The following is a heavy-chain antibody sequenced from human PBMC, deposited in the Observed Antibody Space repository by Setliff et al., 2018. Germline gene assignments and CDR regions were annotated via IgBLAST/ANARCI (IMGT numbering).Heavy chain of an antibody. Sequence: PSETLSLTCTVYGGSFSNYYWSWIRQPPGKGLEWIGEINHSGSTNYNPSLTSRVTISVDTSKNQFSLKLSSVTAADTAVYFCARSFNSGFYHQRDAYDIWGQGTLVTVSS. J-gene: IGHJ3*02. CDR1: GGSFSNYY. CDR2: INHSGST. D-gene: IGHD5-12*01. V-gene: IGHV4-34*01. CDR3: ARSFNSGFYHQRDAYDI.